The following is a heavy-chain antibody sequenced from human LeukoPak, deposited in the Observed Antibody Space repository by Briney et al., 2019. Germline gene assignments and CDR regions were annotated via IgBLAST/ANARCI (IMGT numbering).Heavy chain of an antibody. CDR1: GFTVSHNY. D-gene: IGHD3-22*01. V-gene: IGHV3-66*01. J-gene: IGHJ4*02. CDR2: IYSGGST. CDR3: VRAGGYYDSSGWYYFDY. Sequence: GGSLRLSRAASGFTVSHNYMSWVCQAPGKGLEWVSVIYSGGSTYYADSVKGRFTISRDNSKNTLYLQMNSLRAEDTAVYYCVRAGGYYDSSGWYYFDYWGQGTLVTVSS.